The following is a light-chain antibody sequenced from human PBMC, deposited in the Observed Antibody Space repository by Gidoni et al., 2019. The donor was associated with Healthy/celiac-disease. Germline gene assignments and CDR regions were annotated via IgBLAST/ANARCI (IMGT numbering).Light chain of an antibody. V-gene: IGKV3-20*01. CDR1: QSVSSSY. CDR3: QQYGSSPPEYT. Sequence: IVLTQSPGPLSLSPGERATRSCRASQSVSSSYLAWYQQKPGQAPRLLIYGSSSRATGIPDRFSGSGSGTDFTLTISRLEPEDFAVYYCQQYGSSPPEYTFGQGTKLEIK. CDR2: GSS. J-gene: IGKJ2*01.